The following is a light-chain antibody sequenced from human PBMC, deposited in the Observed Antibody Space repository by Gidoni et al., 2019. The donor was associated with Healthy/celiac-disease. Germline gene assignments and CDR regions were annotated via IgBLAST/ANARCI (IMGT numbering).Light chain of an antibody. J-gene: IGKJ1*01. CDR2: AAS. V-gene: IGKV1-39*01. CDR3: QQSYSTPRT. CDR1: QSSRSY. Sequence: DIQMTQSPSSLSASVGDRVTSTCRASQSSRSYVNWFQQKPGKAPKLLIYAASNLQSGVPSRFRGSGSVTDFTLTISSLQREDFGTYYCQQSYSTPRTFGPGTKVEIK.